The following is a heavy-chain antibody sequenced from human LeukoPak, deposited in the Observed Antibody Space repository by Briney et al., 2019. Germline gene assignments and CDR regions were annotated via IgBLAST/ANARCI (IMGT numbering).Heavy chain of an antibody. Sequence: GGSLRLSCAASGFTFTTHWMSWVRQAPGKGLEWVANIKQDGSDKHYLESVKGRFTISRDNAKNSLYLQMNSLRAEDTALYYCAKKSRDDGNAFDIWGQGTMVTVSS. V-gene: IGHV3-7*03. D-gene: IGHD1-14*01. CDR1: GFTFTTHW. CDR2: IKQDGSDK. CDR3: AKKSRDDGNAFDI. J-gene: IGHJ3*02.